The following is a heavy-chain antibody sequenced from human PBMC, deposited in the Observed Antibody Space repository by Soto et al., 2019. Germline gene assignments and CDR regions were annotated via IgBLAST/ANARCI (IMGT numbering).Heavy chain of an antibody. J-gene: IGHJ4*02. CDR2: ISAYNGNK. CDR3: EKAMGAVGGHY. CDR1: GYTFTSYG. V-gene: IGHV1-18*01. D-gene: IGHD6-19*01. Sequence: GASGKVSCKASGYTFTSYGISWVRQAPGQGLEWMGWISAYNGNKNYAQKLEGRVTMTKEPSTSTAYMELRSTGSDDTDVYYREKAMGAVGGHYWGQGVMVPVSS.